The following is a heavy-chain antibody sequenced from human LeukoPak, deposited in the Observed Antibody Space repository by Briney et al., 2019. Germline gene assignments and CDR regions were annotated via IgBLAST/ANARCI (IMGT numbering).Heavy chain of an antibody. V-gene: IGHV3-48*03. J-gene: IGHJ4*02. CDR3: ARGSSPFGGVITNFDY. Sequence: GGPLRLSCAASGFTFSSYEMNWVRQAPGKGLEGVSYISSSGSTIYYADSVKGRFTISRDNAKNSLYLQMNSLRAEDTAVYYCARGSSPFGGVITNFDYWGQGTLVTVSS. CDR2: ISSSGSTI. CDR1: GFTFSSYE. D-gene: IGHD3-16*02.